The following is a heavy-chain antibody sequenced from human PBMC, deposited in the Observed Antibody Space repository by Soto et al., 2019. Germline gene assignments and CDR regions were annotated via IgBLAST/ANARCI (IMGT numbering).Heavy chain of an antibody. CDR1: GYTFTSYY. Sequence: GASVKVSCKASGYTFTSYYMHWVRQAPGQGLEWMGIINPSGGSTSYAQKFQGRVTMTRDTSTSTVYMELSSLRSEDTAVYYCARPDVVVAATIDYYGMDVWGQGTTVTVSS. D-gene: IGHD2-15*01. CDR2: INPSGGST. J-gene: IGHJ6*02. CDR3: ARPDVVVAATIDYYGMDV. V-gene: IGHV1-46*01.